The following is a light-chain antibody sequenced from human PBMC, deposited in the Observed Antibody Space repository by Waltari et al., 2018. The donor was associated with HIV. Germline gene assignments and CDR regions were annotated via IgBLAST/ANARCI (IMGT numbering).Light chain of an antibody. Sequence: SYELTQPPSVSVSPGQTASITCSGDKLGDKYACWYQQKPGQSPVLVIYQDSKRPSGIPGRFSGANAGNTATLTISGTQAMDEADYYCQAWDSSTANVVFGGGTKLTVL. J-gene: IGLJ2*01. CDR1: KLGDKY. CDR2: QDS. CDR3: QAWDSSTANVV. V-gene: IGLV3-1*01.